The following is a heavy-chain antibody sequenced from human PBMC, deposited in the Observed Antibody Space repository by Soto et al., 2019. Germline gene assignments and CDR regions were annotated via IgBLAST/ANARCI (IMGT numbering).Heavy chain of an antibody. CDR2: IWYDGNYK. CDR3: ARDGGSGTSAVHFDF. CDR1: GFIFSDYG. V-gene: IGHV3-33*01. J-gene: IGHJ4*02. D-gene: IGHD3-10*01. Sequence: GGSLRLSCAASGFIFSDYGMHWVRQAPGKGLEWVAVIWYDGNYKYYADSVKGRFTISRDNSKNTLYLQMNSLRAEDTAVYYCARDGGSGTSAVHFDFWGQGTLVTVS.